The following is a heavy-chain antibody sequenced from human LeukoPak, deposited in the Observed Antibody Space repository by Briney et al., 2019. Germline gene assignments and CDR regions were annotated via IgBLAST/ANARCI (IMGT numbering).Heavy chain of an antibody. J-gene: IGHJ4*02. CDR3: APSPCSGDSCYRFDF. V-gene: IGHV4-4*02. CDR1: GASISSSYW. D-gene: IGHD2-15*01. Sequence: SETLSLTCAVPGASISSSYWWSWVRQPPGKGLEWIGEIHHSGSTKYNPSLKSRVTISVDKSKNQFSLRLSSVTAADTAVYYCAPSPCSGDSCYRFDFWGQGTQVTVSS. CDR2: IHHSGST.